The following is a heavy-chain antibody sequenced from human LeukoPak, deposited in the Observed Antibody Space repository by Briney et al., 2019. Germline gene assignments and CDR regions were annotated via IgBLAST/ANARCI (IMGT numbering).Heavy chain of an antibody. Sequence: GGSLRLSCAASGFTFSSYWMSWVRQAPGKGLEWVANIKQDGSEKYYVDSVKGRFTISRDNAKNSLYLQMNSLRAEDTAVYYCASLSGYSSSWPGNWGQGTLVTVSS. V-gene: IGHV3-7*01. CDR2: IKQDGSEK. J-gene: IGHJ4*02. D-gene: IGHD6-13*01. CDR1: GFTFSSYW. CDR3: ASLSGYSSSWPGN.